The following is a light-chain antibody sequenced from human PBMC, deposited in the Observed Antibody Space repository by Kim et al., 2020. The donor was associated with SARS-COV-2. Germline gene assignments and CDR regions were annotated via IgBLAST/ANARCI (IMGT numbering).Light chain of an antibody. V-gene: IGLV6-57*03. CDR2: EDN. Sequence: GKTVTSSCTRSSGSIASTYVQWYQQRPGSAPTTVIYEDNQRPSGVPDRFSGSIDSSSNSASLTISGLKTEDEADDFCQSYDDSNQVFGGGTKLTVL. CDR1: SGSIASTY. J-gene: IGLJ3*02. CDR3: QSYDDSNQV.